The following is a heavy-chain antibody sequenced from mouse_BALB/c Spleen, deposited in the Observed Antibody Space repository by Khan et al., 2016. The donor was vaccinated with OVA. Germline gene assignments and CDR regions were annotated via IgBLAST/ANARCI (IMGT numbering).Heavy chain of an antibody. J-gene: IGHJ3*01. Sequence: QVQLQQSGAELVRPGASVKLSCKTSGYIFTSYWIHWVKQRSGQGLEWIARIYPGTGSTYYNEKFKGKATLTADKSSSTAYMQLSSLKSEDSAVYFWARIDWEGAWFAYWGQGTLVTISA. CDR2: IYPGTGST. CDR1: GYIFTSYW. D-gene: IGHD4-1*01. V-gene: IGHV1S132*01. CDR3: ARIDWEGAWFAY.